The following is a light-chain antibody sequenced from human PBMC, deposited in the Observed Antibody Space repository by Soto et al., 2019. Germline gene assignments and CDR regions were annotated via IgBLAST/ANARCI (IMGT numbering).Light chain of an antibody. V-gene: IGLV2-14*01. CDR1: SSDVGLFSY. Sequence: QSALTQPASVSGSPGQSITISCTGTSSDVGLFSYVSWYQHYPGKAPKLLIYEVNNRPSGLSDRFSGSKSGNTASLTISGLQTEDEADYYCTSYTSSSTLVFGTGTKVTVL. CDR2: EVN. J-gene: IGLJ1*01. CDR3: TSYTSSSTLV.